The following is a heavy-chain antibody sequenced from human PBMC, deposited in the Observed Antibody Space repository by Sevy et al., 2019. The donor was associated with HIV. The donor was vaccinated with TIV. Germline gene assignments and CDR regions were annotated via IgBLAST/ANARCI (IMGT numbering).Heavy chain of an antibody. V-gene: IGHV3-30*02. J-gene: IGHJ3*01. CDR1: GFIFSKFG. CDR3: AKGLGMVQGALLSDDV. D-gene: IGHD3-10*01. Sequence: GGSLRLSCAASGFIFSKFGMHWVRQAPGKGLEWVTFIRYDGSTKYYVESVKGRFTISRDNSKNTLYPQMNSLRPEDTAVYYCAKGLGMVQGALLSDDVWGQGTMVTVSS. CDR2: IRYDGSTK.